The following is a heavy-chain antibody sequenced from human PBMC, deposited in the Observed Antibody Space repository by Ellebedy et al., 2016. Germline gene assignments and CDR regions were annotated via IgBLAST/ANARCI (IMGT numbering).Heavy chain of an antibody. D-gene: IGHD1-26*01. CDR3: AKGSGSSKGGYDY. Sequence: GGSLRLXCAASGFTFSSYDMSWVRQAPGKGLEWVLGFSFSRSYYADSVKGRFAISRDNSKNTLYLQMNSLTAEDTAVYFCAKGSGSSKGGYDYWGQGTLVTVSS. J-gene: IGHJ4*02. CDR2: FSFSRS. CDR1: GFTFSSYD. V-gene: IGHV3-23*01.